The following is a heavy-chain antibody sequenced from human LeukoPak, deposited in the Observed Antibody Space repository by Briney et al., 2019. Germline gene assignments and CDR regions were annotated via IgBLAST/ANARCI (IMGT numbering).Heavy chain of an antibody. CDR1: GFTVSSYW. CDR2: INSDGSST. J-gene: IGHJ3*02. CDR3: ARYTAYYDFWSGYNDAFDI. D-gene: IGHD3-3*01. V-gene: IGHV3-74*01. Sequence: GRSLRLSCAAAGFTVSSYWIHWVRQAPGKGLVWVSRINSDGSSTSYADSVKGRFTISRDNAKNTLYLQMNSLRAEDTAVYYCARYTAYYDFWSGYNDAFDIWGQGTMVTVSS.